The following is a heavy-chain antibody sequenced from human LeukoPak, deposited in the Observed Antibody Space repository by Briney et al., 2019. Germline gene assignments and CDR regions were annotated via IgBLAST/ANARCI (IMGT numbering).Heavy chain of an antibody. CDR1: GYSFTSFW. CDR3: ARARAGIRIAVADYYFDY. CDR2: VYPGDSDT. Sequence: GESLKISCKGSGYSFTSFWIGWVRQMPGKGLEWMGIVYPGDSDTRYSPSFQGQVTISADKSISTAYLQWSSLKASDTAMYYCARARAGIRIAVADYYFDYWGQGTLVTVSS. V-gene: IGHV5-51*01. J-gene: IGHJ4*02. D-gene: IGHD6-19*01.